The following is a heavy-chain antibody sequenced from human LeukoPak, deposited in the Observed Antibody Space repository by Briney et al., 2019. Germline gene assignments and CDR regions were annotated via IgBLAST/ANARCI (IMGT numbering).Heavy chain of an antibody. V-gene: IGHV3-7*01. CDR2: IKQDGSEK. CDR1: GFTFSSYW. D-gene: IGHD3-16*02. J-gene: IGHJ4*02. Sequence: PGGSLRLSCAASGFTFSSYWMSWVRQAPGKGLEWVANIKQDGSEKYYVDSVKGRFTISRDNAKNSLYLQMNSLRAEDTAVYYWARGGGYDYVWGSYLMGDYWGQGTLVTVSS. CDR3: ARGGGYDYVWGSYLMGDY.